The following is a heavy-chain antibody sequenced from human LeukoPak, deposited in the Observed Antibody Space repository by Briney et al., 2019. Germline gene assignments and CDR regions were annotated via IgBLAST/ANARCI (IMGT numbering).Heavy chain of an antibody. V-gene: IGHV4-39*01. J-gene: IGHJ4*02. CDR2: IYYSKNT. CDR1: GGSISSSSAY. Sequence: SETLSLTCTVSGGSISSSSAYWGWIRQPPGKGLEWIGSIYYSKNTYYNPSLKSRVTISADTSKNQFSLTLGSVSATDTAVYYCVSPRGFSYGYFDYWGQRTLVTVSS. CDR3: VSPRGFSYGYFDY. D-gene: IGHD5-18*01.